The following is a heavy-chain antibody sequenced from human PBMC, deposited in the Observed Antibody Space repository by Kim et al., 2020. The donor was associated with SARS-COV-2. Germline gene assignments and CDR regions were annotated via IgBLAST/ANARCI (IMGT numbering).Heavy chain of an antibody. CDR2: ISYDGSNK. J-gene: IGHJ6*02. D-gene: IGHD3-3*01. Sequence: GGSLRLSCAASGFTFSSYGMHWVRQAPGKGLEWVAVISYDGSNKYYADSVKGRFTISRDNSKNTLYLQMNSLRAEDTAVYYCAKVYFWRTYYYYGMDVWGQGTTVTVSS. V-gene: IGHV3-30*18. CDR1: GFTFSSYG. CDR3: AKVYFWRTYYYYGMDV.